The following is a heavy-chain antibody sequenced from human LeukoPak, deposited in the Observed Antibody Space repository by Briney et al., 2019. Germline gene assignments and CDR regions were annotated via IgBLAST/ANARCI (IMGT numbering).Heavy chain of an antibody. Sequence: SESLSLTCTVSGGSVSSGSYYWSWIRQPPGKGLEWIGYIYYSGSTNYNPSLKSRVTISVDTSKNQFSLKLSSVTAADTAVYYCARDYAYCGGDCYFYFDYWGQGTLVTVSS. D-gene: IGHD2-21*02. J-gene: IGHJ4*02. CDR2: IYYSGST. CDR3: ARDYAYCGGDCYFYFDY. V-gene: IGHV4-61*01. CDR1: GGSVSSGSYY.